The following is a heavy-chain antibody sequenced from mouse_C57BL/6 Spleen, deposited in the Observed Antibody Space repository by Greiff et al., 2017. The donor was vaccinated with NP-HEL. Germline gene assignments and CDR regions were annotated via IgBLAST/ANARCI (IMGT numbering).Heavy chain of an antibody. CDR1: GFTFSSYG. J-gene: IGHJ3*01. D-gene: IGHD1-1*01. V-gene: IGHV5-6*01. CDR2: ISSGGSYT. CDR3: ARHLRTDGSSYWFAY. Sequence: EVHLVESGGDLVKPGGSLKLSCAASGFTFSSYGMSWVRQTPDKRLEWVATISSGGSYTYYPASVKGRFTISRDNAKNTLYLQMSSLKSEDTAMYYCARHLRTDGSSYWFAYWGQGTLVTVSA.